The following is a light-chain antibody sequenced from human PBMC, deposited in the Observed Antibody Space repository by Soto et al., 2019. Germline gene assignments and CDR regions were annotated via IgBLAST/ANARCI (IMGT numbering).Light chain of an antibody. V-gene: IGLV2-8*01. CDR3: NSYAGSINYV. J-gene: IGLJ1*01. CDR2: EVS. Sequence: QSALTQPPSASGSPGQSVTISCTGTSSDVGGYNYVSWYQQHPGKAPKLMIYEVSKRSSGVPDRFSGSKSGNTASLTVSGLQAEDEADYSCNSYAGSINYVFGTGTKLTVL. CDR1: SSDVGGYNY.